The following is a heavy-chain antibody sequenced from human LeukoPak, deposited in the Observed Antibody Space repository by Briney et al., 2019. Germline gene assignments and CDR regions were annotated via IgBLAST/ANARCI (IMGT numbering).Heavy chain of an antibody. CDR2: FYYSGST. Sequence: SETLSLTCSVSGGSISISSYYWGWIRQPPGKGLQWIGSFYYSGSTYYNPSLKSRVTIYVDTSKNQFSLKLSSVTAEDTAVYYCARVYYSSSYDYWYFDLWGRGTLVTVSS. V-gene: IGHV4-39*07. J-gene: IGHJ2*01. CDR1: GGSISISSYY. D-gene: IGHD6-13*01. CDR3: ARVYYSSSYDYWYFDL.